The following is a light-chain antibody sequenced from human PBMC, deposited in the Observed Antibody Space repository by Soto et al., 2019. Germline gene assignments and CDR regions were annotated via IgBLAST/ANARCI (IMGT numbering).Light chain of an antibody. J-gene: IGKJ1*01. CDR2: GAS. V-gene: IGKV3-20*01. Sequence: DIVLTQSPGTLSLSPGERATLSCRASQSVSSIYLAWYQQKPGEAPRLLIYGASSRATGIPDRFSGSGSGTDFTLNISSLEPEDFAVYDCQQYGSSRWTFGQGTKVEI. CDR3: QQYGSSRWT. CDR1: QSVSSIY.